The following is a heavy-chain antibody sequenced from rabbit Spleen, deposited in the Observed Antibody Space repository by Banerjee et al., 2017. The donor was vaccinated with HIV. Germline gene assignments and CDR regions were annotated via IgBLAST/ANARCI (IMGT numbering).Heavy chain of an antibody. J-gene: IGHJ4*01. V-gene: IGHV1S40*01. D-gene: IGHD6-1*01. CDR2: IDAGNSGHT. CDR3: ARDPYSYYAGYGYGDL. CDR1: GFSFSSIYY. Sequence: QSLEESGGDLVKPGASLTLTCTASGFSFSSIYYMCWVRQAPGKGLEWVACIDAGNSGHTYYASWAKGRFTISKTSSTTVTLQMTSLTAADTATYFCARDPYSYYAGYGYGDLWGPGTLSPS.